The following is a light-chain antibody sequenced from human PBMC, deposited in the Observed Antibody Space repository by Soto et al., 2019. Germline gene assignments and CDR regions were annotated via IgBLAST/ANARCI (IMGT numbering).Light chain of an antibody. Sequence: QSMLNQPASVSGSPGQSITISCTGTSSDVGGYNYVSWYRQHPGKAPKLMIYDVSNRPSGVSNRFSGSKSGNTASLTISGPQAEDEADYYCSSYTSSSTLLYVFGTGTKVTVL. CDR2: DVS. CDR3: SSYTSSSTLLYV. CDR1: SSDVGGYNY. J-gene: IGLJ1*01. V-gene: IGLV2-14*01.